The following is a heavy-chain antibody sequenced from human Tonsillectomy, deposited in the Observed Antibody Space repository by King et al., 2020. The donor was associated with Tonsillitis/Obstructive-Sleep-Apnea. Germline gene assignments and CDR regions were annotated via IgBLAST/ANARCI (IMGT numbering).Heavy chain of an antibody. J-gene: IGHJ6*03. V-gene: IGHV4-39*01. D-gene: IGHD4-17*01. Sequence: LQLQESGPGLVKPSETLSITCTVSGGSVSSRSYYWGWIRQPPGKGLEWIGSIYYSGTTYYNPPLESRVTISVETSSDKFSLKLLSVTATDTAIYHCVKHHEDGDGNYYSYIDVWGKGTTVTVSS. CDR1: GGSVSSRSYY. CDR2: IYYSGTT. CDR3: VKHHEDGDGNYYSYIDV.